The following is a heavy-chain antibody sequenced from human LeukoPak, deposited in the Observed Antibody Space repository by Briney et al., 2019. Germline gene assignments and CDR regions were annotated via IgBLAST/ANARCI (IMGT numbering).Heavy chain of an antibody. J-gene: IGHJ4*02. CDR1: GFIFSTFG. D-gene: IGHD3-22*01. V-gene: IGHV3-23*01. CDR3: AKGPLPYDSSGYYFDY. CDR2: FSSSDGST. Sequence: PGGSLRLSCAASGFIFSTFGMTWVRQAPGKGLEWVSGFSSSDGSTYYADSVKGRFTISRDNSKNTLYLQMNSLRAEDTAVYYCAKGPLPYDSSGYYFDYWGQGTLVTVSS.